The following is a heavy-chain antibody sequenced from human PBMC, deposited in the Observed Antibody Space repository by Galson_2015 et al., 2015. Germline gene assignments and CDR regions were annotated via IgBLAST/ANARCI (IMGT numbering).Heavy chain of an antibody. CDR2: IYYSGST. CDR1: GGSISSYY. J-gene: IGHJ4*02. CDR3: ARAPGYSSGWYSFDY. V-gene: IGHV4-59*01. Sequence: SETLSLTCTVSGGSISSYYWSWIRQPPGKGLEWIGYIYYSGSTNYNPSLKSRVTISVDTSKNQFSPKLSSVTAADTAVYYCARAPGYSSGWYSFDYWGQGTLVTVSS. D-gene: IGHD6-19*01.